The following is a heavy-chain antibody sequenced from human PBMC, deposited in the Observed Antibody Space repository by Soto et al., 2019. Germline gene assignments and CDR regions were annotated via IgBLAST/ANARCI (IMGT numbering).Heavy chain of an antibody. CDR1: GITFSSYA. Sequence: EVPLLESGGGLVQPGGSLRLSCAASGITFSSYAMNWVRQAPGKGLDGVSVISNRGDSTYYADSVKGRFTISRDNSKNTLYLQLNSLRAEDTAMYYCAKDKEVATIGGAFDYWGQGTLLTVSS. J-gene: IGHJ4*02. CDR3: AKDKEVATIGGAFDY. V-gene: IGHV3-23*01. CDR2: ISNRGDST. D-gene: IGHD5-12*01.